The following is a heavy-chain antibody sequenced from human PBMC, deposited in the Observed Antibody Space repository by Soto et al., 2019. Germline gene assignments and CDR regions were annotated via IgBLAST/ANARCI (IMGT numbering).Heavy chain of an antibody. CDR1: GGSFSGYY. Sequence: SETLSLTCAVYGGSFSGYYWSWIRQPPGKGLEWIGEINHSGSTNYNPSLKSRVTISVDTSKNQFSLKLSSGTAADTAVYYCARSETGTTTWGFGYWGQGTLVTVSS. J-gene: IGHJ4*02. D-gene: IGHD1-7*01. CDR2: INHSGST. V-gene: IGHV4-34*01. CDR3: ARSETGTTTWGFGY.